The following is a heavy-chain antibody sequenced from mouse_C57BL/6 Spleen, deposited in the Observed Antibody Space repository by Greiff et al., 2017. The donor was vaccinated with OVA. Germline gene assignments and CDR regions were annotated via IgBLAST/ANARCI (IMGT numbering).Heavy chain of an antibody. CDR3: AREGTGNYFDY. CDR1: GYTFTSYW. V-gene: IGHV1-55*01. J-gene: IGHJ2*01. CDR2: IYPGSGST. Sequence: QVQLQQPGAELVKPGASVKMSCTASGYTFTSYWITWVKQTPGQGLEWIGDIYPGSGSTNSNKKFKSKDTLTVDTSSSTASMQLSSLTSEGSAVDYCAREGTGNYFDYWGQGTTLTVAS. D-gene: IGHD4-1*01.